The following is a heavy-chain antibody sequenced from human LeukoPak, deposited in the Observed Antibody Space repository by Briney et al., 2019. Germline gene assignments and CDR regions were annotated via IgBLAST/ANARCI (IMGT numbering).Heavy chain of an antibody. CDR2: IRYDGSDK. D-gene: IGHD3-3*01. J-gene: IGHJ4*02. CDR3: ARDWDYNFWSNYDH. V-gene: IGHV3-30*02. Sequence: GGSLRLSCVTSGFNFNQYGMHWVRRAPGKGLEWVSYIRYDGSDKHYADSVKGRFTISRDDSKNTLYLQMSSLRAEDTAVYYCARDWDYNFWSNYDHWGQGNLVTVSS. CDR1: GFNFNQYG.